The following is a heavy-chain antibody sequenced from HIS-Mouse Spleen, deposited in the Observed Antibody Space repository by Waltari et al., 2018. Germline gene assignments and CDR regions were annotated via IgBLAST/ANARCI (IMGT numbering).Heavy chain of an antibody. Sequence: QLQLVQSGAAAKKPGASVKVSCKASGYTFTGYYMHWVRQAPGQGLEWMGWINPNSGGTNYAQKFQGRVTMTRDTSISTAYMELSRLRSDDTAVYYCARPEDTAMVNGMDVWGQGTTVTVSS. J-gene: IGHJ6*02. CDR3: ARPEDTAMVNGMDV. CDR2: INPNSGGT. D-gene: IGHD5-18*01. V-gene: IGHV1-2*02. CDR1: GYTFTGYY.